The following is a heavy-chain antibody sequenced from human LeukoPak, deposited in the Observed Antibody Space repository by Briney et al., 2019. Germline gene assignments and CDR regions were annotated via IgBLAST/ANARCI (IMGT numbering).Heavy chain of an antibody. V-gene: IGHV1-46*01. CDR3: ARTAARRFDY. J-gene: IGHJ4*02. CDR2: INPTGGST. CDR1: GYTFPSYF. Sequence: ASVKVSCKASGYTFPSYFMHWLRQAPGQGLEWMGVINPTGGSTTYARKFQGRVTMTRDTSTSTVYMELSSLRSDDTAVYYCARTAARRFDYWGQGTLVTVSS. D-gene: IGHD6-6*01.